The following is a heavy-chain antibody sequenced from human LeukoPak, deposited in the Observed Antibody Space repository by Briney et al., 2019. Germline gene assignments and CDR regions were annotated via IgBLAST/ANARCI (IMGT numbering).Heavy chain of an antibody. Sequence: GGSLRISCKGSGYSFPSYWIGWVRQMPGKGPEWMGIIYPGDSDTRYSPSFQGQVTISADKSISTAYLQWTSLKASDTAMYYCAKIAVAGVPHWYFDLWGRGTLVTVSS. CDR1: GYSFPSYW. CDR2: IYPGDSDT. V-gene: IGHV5-51*01. D-gene: IGHD6-19*01. CDR3: AKIAVAGVPHWYFDL. J-gene: IGHJ2*01.